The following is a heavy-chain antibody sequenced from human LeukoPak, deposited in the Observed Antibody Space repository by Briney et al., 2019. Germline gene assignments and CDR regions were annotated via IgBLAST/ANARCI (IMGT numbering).Heavy chain of an antibody. CDR3: ARESRSAFDY. J-gene: IGHJ4*02. CDR1: GFTLANYW. CDR2: IKQSGSEK. Sequence: PGGSLRLSCAASGFTLANYWMSWVRQAPGKGLEWVANIKQSGSEKNYVDSVRGRFTISRDNAKNSVYLQMNNLRAEDTAVYYCARESRSAFDYWGQGIMVTVS. V-gene: IGHV3-7*01. D-gene: IGHD2-15*01.